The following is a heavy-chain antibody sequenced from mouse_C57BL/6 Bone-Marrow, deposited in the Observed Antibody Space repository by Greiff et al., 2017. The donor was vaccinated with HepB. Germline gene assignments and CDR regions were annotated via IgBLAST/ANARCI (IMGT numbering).Heavy chain of an antibody. Sequence: VQLQQPGAELVKPGASVKMSCKASGYTFTSYWITWVKQRPGQGLEWIGDIYPGSGSTNYNEKFKSKATLTVDTSSSTAYMQLSSLTSEDSAVYYCARGEANYYGSSFYWYFDVWGTGTTVTVSS. CDR1: GYTFTSYW. V-gene: IGHV1-55*01. CDR2: IYPGSGST. D-gene: IGHD1-1*01. CDR3: ARGEANYYGSSFYWYFDV. J-gene: IGHJ1*03.